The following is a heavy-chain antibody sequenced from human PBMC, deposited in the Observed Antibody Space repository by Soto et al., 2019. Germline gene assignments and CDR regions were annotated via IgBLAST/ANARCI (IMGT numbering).Heavy chain of an antibody. CDR3: ARHSLALRKNNWFDP. CDR1: GDSIISSDFY. D-gene: IGHD3-3*02. V-gene: IGHV4-39*01. CDR2: IFYLGSS. J-gene: IGHJ5*02. Sequence: SETLSLTCTVSGDSIISSDFYWGWVRQPPGKGLEWIGSIFYLGSSYYNPSLKSRVTMSVDTSKNQFSLRLRSVTAADTALYFCARHSLALRKNNWFDPWGQGSMVTISS.